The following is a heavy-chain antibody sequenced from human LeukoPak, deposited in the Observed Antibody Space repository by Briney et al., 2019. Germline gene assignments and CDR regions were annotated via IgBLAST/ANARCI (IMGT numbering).Heavy chain of an antibody. J-gene: IGHJ4*02. D-gene: IGHD2-2*01. Sequence: NPGGSLRLSCAASGFTFSGYYMSWIRQAPGKGLEWVSYISSSTSYTYYADSVKGRFTISRDNAKNSLYLQMDSLRAEDTAVYYCVRDPHIVVVPAARVYYFDYWGQGTLVTVSS. CDR3: VRDPHIVVVPAARVYYFDY. V-gene: IGHV3-11*06. CDR2: ISSSTSYT. CDR1: GFTFSGYY.